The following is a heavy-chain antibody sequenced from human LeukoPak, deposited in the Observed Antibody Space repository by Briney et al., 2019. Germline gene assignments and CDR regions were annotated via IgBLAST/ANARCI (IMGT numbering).Heavy chain of an antibody. Sequence: PGGSLRLSCAASGFTFSSYAMSWVRQAPGKGLEWVSAISGSGGSTYYADSVKGRFTISRDNSENTLYLQMNSLRAEDTAVYYCAKDFYYYDSSGYIVPGYWGHGTLVTVSS. CDR3: AKDFYYYDSSGYIVPGY. CDR2: ISGSGGST. J-gene: IGHJ4*01. CDR1: GFTFSSYA. V-gene: IGHV3-23*01. D-gene: IGHD3-22*01.